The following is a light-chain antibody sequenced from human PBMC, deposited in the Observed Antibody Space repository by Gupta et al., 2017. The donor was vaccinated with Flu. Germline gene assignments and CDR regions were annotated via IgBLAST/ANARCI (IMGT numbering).Light chain of an antibody. Sequence: ERATLSCRGSQSVSSSYLAWYQQKPGQAPRLLIYGASSRATDIPDRFSGSGSGTDFTLTISRLEPADLAVYYCQQYGSSPLTFGGGTKVEIK. CDR3: QQYGSSPLT. V-gene: IGKV3-20*01. J-gene: IGKJ4*01. CDR2: GAS. CDR1: QSVSSSY.